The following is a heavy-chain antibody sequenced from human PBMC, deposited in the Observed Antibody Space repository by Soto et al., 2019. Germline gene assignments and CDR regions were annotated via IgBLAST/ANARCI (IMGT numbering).Heavy chain of an antibody. D-gene: IGHD2-21*02. Sequence: ASVKVSCKASGYTFTSYDINWVRQATGQGLEWMGWMNPNSGNTGYAQKFQGRVTMTRNTSISTAYMELSSLRSEDTAVYYCARRAYCGGDCYRKYYYYYYGMDVWGQGTTVTVSS. CDR1: GYTFTSYD. V-gene: IGHV1-8*01. J-gene: IGHJ6*02. CDR2: MNPNSGNT. CDR3: ARRAYCGGDCYRKYYYYYYGMDV.